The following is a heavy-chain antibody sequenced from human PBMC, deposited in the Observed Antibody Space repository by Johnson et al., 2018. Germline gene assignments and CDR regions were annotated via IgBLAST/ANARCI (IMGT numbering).Heavy chain of an antibody. J-gene: IGHJ3*02. CDR3: AKSYYYDTRGRAFDI. D-gene: IGHD3-22*01. Sequence: VQLVQSGGGLVQPGGSLRLSCAASGFTFSSFAMSWVRQAPGKGLEWVSTVSGGAGDTYYAVSVKGRFTISRDNSKNTVYLQRNSLTAEDTAIYYCAKSYYYDTRGRAFDIWGQGTMVTVSS. CDR2: VSGGAGDT. V-gene: IGHV3-23*04. CDR1: GFTFSSFA.